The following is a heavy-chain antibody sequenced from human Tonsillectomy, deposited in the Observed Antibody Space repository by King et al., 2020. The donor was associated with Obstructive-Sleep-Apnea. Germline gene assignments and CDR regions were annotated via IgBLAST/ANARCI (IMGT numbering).Heavy chain of an antibody. CDR3: ATVAVSTATYYFDY. Sequence: VQLVESGAEVKKPGASVKVSCKASGYTFTGYHIHWVRQAPGQGLGWMGWINPNSGGTNYAQKFQGRVTMTRDTSISTAYMELSRLISDDTAVYYCATVAVSTATYYFDYWGQGTLVTVSS. CDR2: INPNSGGT. V-gene: IGHV1-2*02. D-gene: IGHD4-17*01. J-gene: IGHJ4*02. CDR1: GYTFTGYH.